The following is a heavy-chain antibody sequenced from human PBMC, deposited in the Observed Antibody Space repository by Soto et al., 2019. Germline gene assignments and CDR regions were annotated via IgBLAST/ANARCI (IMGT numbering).Heavy chain of an antibody. CDR1: GGTFSSDF. Sequence: SVKVSCKASGGTFSSDFISWVRQAPGQGREWVGGTIARFGSANFAQKFQGRVTITADRFTSTVYMELSSLTSEDTATYYCARDQDSDNYVYAGSQEPYGMDVWGQGTTVTVSS. D-gene: IGHD3-16*01. CDR2: TIARFGSA. CDR3: ARDQDSDNYVYAGSQEPYGMDV. J-gene: IGHJ6*02. V-gene: IGHV1-69*06.